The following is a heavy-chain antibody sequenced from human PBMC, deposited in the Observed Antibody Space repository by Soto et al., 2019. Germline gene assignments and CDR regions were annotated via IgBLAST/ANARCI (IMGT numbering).Heavy chain of an antibody. Sequence: VGSLRLSCSGSGFTPTTTALSWVRQPPGKGLEWVTTISGTASRTYYADSVKGRFFISRDNSKNTVTLQMNNLTLDDTAVYYCATSFRYFDNWGQGTRVTVSS. V-gene: IGHV3-23*01. CDR3: ATSFRYFDN. CDR1: GFTPTTTA. CDR2: ISGTASRT. D-gene: IGHD3-9*01. J-gene: IGHJ4*02.